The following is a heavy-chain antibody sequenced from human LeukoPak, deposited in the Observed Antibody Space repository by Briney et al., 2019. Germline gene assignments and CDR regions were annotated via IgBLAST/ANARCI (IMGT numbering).Heavy chain of an antibody. D-gene: IGHD6-19*01. J-gene: IGHJ4*02. CDR2: ISGSGGST. CDR1: GFTFSSYA. V-gene: IGHV3-23*01. Sequence: AGGSLRLSCAASGFTFSSYAMSWVRQAPGKGLEWVSAISGSGGSTYYADSVKGRFTISRDNSKNTLYLQMNSLKTEDTAVYYCTRQAAVAGPKWGQGTLVTVSS. CDR3: TRQAAVAGPK.